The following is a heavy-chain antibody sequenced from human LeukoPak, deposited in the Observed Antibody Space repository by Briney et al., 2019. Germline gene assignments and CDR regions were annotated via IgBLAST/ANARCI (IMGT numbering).Heavy chain of an antibody. CDR3: AKDGLGCSGGSCSSDY. J-gene: IGHJ4*02. D-gene: IGHD2-15*01. V-gene: IGHV3-23*01. Sequence: GGSLRLSCAASGFTFSTYAMSWARQAPGKGLEGVSAISGSGGDKYYADAVKGRFTISRDNSKNTLYLQINSLRAEDTAVYYCAKDGLGCSGGSCSSDYWGQGTLVTVSS. CDR2: ISGSGGDK. CDR1: GFTFSTYA.